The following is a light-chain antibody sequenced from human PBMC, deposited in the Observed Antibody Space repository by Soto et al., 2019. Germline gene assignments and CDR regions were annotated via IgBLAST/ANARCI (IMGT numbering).Light chain of an antibody. J-gene: IGKJ1*01. V-gene: IGKV1-39*01. Sequence: IQMTQSPSSLSASVGDRVTITCGASQSISSYLNWYQQKPGKAPKLLIYAASSLQSGVPSRFTGNGSGTAFTLTISSLKPDDFTTYYCQQYNSYPWTFAQGTKVDIK. CDR1: QSISSY. CDR2: AAS. CDR3: QQYNSYPWT.